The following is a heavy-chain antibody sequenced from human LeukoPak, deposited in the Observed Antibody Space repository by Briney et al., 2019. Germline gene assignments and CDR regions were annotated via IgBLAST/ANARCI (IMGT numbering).Heavy chain of an antibody. Sequence: SETLSLTFTVSGGSISSSSYYWGWIRQPPGKGLEWIGSIYYSGSTYYNSSLKSRVTISVDTSKNQFSLKLSSVTAADTALYYCARGAKGFDYWGQGTLVTVSS. V-gene: IGHV4-39*01. J-gene: IGHJ4*02. CDR2: IYYSGST. CDR3: ARGAKGFDY. CDR1: GGSISSSSYY.